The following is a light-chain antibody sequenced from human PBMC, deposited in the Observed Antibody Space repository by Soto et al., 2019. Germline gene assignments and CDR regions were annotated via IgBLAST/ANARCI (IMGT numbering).Light chain of an antibody. Sequence: EIVLTQSPATLSLSPGERATLSCRASQSLSGTLAWFQQKPGQPPRLLIYGASNRATGIPARFTASGSGTDFTLTISSLGPEDFAVYYCQQRTLWPRTFGQGTKVEIK. CDR3: QQRTLWPRT. CDR2: GAS. V-gene: IGKV3-11*01. J-gene: IGKJ1*01. CDR1: QSLSGT.